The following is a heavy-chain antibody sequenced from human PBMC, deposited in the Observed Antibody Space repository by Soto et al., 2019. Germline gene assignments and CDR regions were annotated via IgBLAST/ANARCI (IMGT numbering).Heavy chain of an antibody. CDR3: AREDPIAAAGTGNWFDP. J-gene: IGHJ5*02. CDR1: GYTLTGYY. Sequence: ASVKVSCKASGYTLTGYYMHWVRQAPGQGLEWMGWINPNSGGTSYAQKFQGRVTMTRDTSISTVYMELSSLRSEDTAVYYCAREDPIAAAGTGNWFDPWGQGTLVTVSS. V-gene: IGHV1-2*02. D-gene: IGHD6-13*01. CDR2: INPNSGGT.